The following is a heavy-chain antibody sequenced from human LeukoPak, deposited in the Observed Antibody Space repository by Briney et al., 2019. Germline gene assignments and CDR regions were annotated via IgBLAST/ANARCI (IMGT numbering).Heavy chain of an antibody. D-gene: IGHD3-22*01. CDR1: GGTFSSYA. CDR2: IIPILGIA. CDR3: ARARDYYDSTADFDY. Sequence: SVKVSCKASGGTFSSYAISWVRQAPGQGLEWMGRIIPILGIANYAQKFQGRVTITADKSTSTAYMELSSLRSEDTAVYYCARARDYYDSTADFDYWGQGTLVTVSS. V-gene: IGHV1-69*04. J-gene: IGHJ4*02.